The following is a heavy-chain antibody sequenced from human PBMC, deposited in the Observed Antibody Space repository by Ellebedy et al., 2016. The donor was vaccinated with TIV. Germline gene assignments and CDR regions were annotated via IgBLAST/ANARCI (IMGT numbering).Heavy chain of an antibody. CDR2: INPSGGST. J-gene: IGHJ4*02. CDR3: ARSYGDPDY. Sequence: ASVKVSRKASGYTFTGYHIHWVRQAPGQGLEWIGIINPSGGSTSAAPKFQGRITMTRDRSTTTVYMELSRLRSEDTAVYYCARSYGDPDYWGQGTLVTVSS. V-gene: IGHV1-46*01. D-gene: IGHD4-17*01. CDR1: GYTFTGYH.